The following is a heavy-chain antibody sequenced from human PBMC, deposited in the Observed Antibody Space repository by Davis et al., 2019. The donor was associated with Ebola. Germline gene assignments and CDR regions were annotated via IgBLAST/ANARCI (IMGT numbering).Heavy chain of an antibody. Sequence: MPSETLSLTCSVSTDSITSSHFYWGWIRQPPGKGLEFIGSIFSSRTTYYNPSLKSRLSISLDTSKNQFSLKLSSVTAADTAVYYCARGERWYCSGGSCYSGSWFDPWGQGTQVTVSS. D-gene: IGHD2-15*01. CDR1: TDSITSSHFY. V-gene: IGHV4-39*01. J-gene: IGHJ5*02. CDR3: ARGERWYCSGGSCYSGSWFDP. CDR2: IFSSRTT.